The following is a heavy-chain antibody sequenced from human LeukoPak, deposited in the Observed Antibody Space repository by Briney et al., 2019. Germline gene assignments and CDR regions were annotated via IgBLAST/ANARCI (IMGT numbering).Heavy chain of an antibody. CDR2: ISSSSSYI. Sequence: PGGSLRLSCAAPGFTFSSYSMNWVRQAPGKGLEWVSSISSSSSYIYYADSVKGRFTISRDNAKNSLYLQMNSLRAEDTAVYYCARAHTAGGYYGMDVWGQGTTVTVSS. CDR1: GFTFSSYS. D-gene: IGHD5-18*01. V-gene: IGHV3-21*01. J-gene: IGHJ6*02. CDR3: ARAHTAGGYYGMDV.